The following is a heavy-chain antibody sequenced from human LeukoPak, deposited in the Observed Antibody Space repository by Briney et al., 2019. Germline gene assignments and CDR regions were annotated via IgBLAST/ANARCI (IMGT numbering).Heavy chain of an antibody. CDR1: GGSISSYY. CDR2: IYYSGST. J-gene: IGHJ4*02. D-gene: IGHD2-2*01. CDR3: ARVEGYCSSTSCYELIDY. Sequence: PSGTLSLTCTVSGGSISSYYWSWIRQPPGRGLEWIGYIYYSGSTNYNPSLKSRVTISVDTSKNQFSLKLSSVTAADTAVYYCARVEGYCSSTSCYELIDYWGQGTLVTVSS. V-gene: IGHV4-59*01.